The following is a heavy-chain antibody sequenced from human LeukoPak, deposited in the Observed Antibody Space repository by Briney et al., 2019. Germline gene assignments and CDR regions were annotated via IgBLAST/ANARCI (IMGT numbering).Heavy chain of an antibody. CDR2: IYHSGST. J-gene: IGHJ4*02. D-gene: IGHD3-22*01. CDR3: ARDNGYYSRWYY. CDR1: GYSLSSGYY. V-gene: IGHV4-38-2*02. Sequence: PSETPSLTCTVSGYSLSSGYYWGWIRQPPGKGLEWIGSIYHSGSTYYNPSLKSRVTISVDTSKNQFSLKLSSVTAADTAVYYCARDNGYYSRWYYWGQGTLVTVSS.